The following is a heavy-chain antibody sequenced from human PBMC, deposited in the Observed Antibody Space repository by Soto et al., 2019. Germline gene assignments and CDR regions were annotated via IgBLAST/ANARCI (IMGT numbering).Heavy chain of an antibody. CDR3: AKVYDSSGSYFDY. CDR1: GFTFSSYG. Sequence: GGSLRLSCAASGFTFSSYGMHWVRQAPGKGLEWVAVISYDGSNKYYADSVKGRFTISRDNSKNTLYLQMNSLRAEDTAVYYCAKVYDSSGSYFDYWGQGTLVTVSS. J-gene: IGHJ4*02. CDR2: ISYDGSNK. D-gene: IGHD3-22*01. V-gene: IGHV3-30*18.